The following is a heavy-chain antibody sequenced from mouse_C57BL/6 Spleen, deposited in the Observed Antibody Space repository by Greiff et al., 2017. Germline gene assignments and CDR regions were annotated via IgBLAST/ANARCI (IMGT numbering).Heavy chain of an antibody. J-gene: IGHJ2*01. CDR1: GYSITSGYY. V-gene: IGHV3-6*01. Sequence: EVKLQESGPGLVKPSQSLSLTCSVTGYSITSGYYWNWIRQFPGNKLEWMGYISYDGSNNYNPSLKNRISITRDTSKNQFFLKLNSVTTEDTATYYCASKRSYYFDYWGQGTTLTVSS. CDR3: ASKRSYYFDY. D-gene: IGHD3-1*01. CDR2: ISYDGSN.